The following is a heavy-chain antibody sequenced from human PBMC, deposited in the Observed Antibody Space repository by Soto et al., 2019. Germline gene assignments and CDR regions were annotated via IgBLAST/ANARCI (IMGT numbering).Heavy chain of an antibody. V-gene: IGHV3-30-3*01. CDR2: ISYDGSNK. D-gene: IGHD7-27*01. J-gene: IGHJ3*02. CDR3: ARDLVSGDLDAFDI. CDR1: GFTFSSYA. Sequence: GGSLRLSCAASGFTFSSYAMHWIRQAPGKGLEWVAVISYDGSNKYYADSVKGRFTISRDNSKNTLYLQMSSLRAEDTAVYYCARDLVSGDLDAFDIWGQGTMVTVSS.